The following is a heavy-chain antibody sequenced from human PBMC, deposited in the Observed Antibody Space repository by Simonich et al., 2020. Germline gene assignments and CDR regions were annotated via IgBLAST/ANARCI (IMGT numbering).Heavy chain of an antibody. CDR2: IKQDGSEK. J-gene: IGHJ2*01. V-gene: IGHV3-7*01. CDR3: AREYSSSSDPYWYFDL. D-gene: IGHD6-6*01. CDR1: GFTFSSYW. Sequence: EVQLVESGGGLVQPGGSLRLSCAASGFTFSSYWMSWFRQAPGEGLGWVANIKQDGSEKYYVDSVKGRFTISRDNAKNSLYLQMNSLRAEDTAVYYCAREYSSSSDPYWYFDLWGRGTLVTVSS.